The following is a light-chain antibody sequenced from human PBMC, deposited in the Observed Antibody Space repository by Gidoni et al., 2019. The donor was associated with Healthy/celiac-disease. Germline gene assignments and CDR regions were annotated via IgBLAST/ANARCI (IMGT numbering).Light chain of an antibody. Sequence: EIVMTQSPATLSVSPGERATLSCRASQSVSSNLAWYQQKPGQAPRFSGRGSGTEFTLTISSLQSEDFAVYYCQQYNNWPPPWTFGQGTKVEIK. J-gene: IGKJ1*01. CDR1: QSVSSN. CDR3: QQYNNWPPPWT. V-gene: IGKV3-15*01.